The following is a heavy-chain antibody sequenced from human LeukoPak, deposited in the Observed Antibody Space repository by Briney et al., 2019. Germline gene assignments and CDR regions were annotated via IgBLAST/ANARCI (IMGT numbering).Heavy chain of an antibody. Sequence: GGSLRLSCAASGFTFSAYSMNWVRQAPGKGLEWVSYISARSTSTHYADSVKGRFTISRDNDKDSLYLQMDSLRVEDTAIYYCARDHEFYDRSPHYLGGAIDHWGQGALVTVSS. J-gene: IGHJ4*02. CDR3: ARDHEFYDRSPHYLGGAIDH. CDR2: ISARSTST. D-gene: IGHD3-22*01. V-gene: IGHV3-48*01. CDR1: GFTFSAYS.